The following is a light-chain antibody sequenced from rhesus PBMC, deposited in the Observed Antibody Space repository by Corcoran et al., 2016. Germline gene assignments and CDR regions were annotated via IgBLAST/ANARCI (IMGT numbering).Light chain of an antibody. V-gene: IGKV1S15*01. CDR2: YAS. CDR1: QGISNN. J-gene: IGKJ2*01. CDR3: QHGYGTPYS. Sequence: DIQMTQSPSSLSASVGDTVTITCRASQGISNNLAWYQQKPGKVPKVLIYYASTLQSGVPSRFSGSGSGTEFTLTISSLQPEDFATYYCQHGYGTPYSCGQGTKVEIK.